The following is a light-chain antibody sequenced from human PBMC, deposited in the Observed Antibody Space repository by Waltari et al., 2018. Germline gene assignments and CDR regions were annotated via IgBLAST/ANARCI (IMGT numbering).Light chain of an antibody. CDR1: QIISIN. CDR3: QQYNNWPPLYT. CDR2: AAS. Sequence: EIAMTQSPVTLSVSPGDTATLSCRASQIISINLTWYQQNPGQAPRLLLYAASTRASGIPARFSGSGSGTEFTLTISSLQSEDFAVYYCQQYNNWPPLYTFGQGTKLEIK. J-gene: IGKJ2*01. V-gene: IGKV3-15*01.